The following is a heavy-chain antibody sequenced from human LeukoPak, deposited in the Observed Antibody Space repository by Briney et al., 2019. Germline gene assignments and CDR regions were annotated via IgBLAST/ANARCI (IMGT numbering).Heavy chain of an antibody. CDR1: GFTFSDAW. J-gene: IGHJ4*02. Sequence: GGSLRLSCAASGFTFSDAWMSWVRQTPGKGPEWVGRIKSKTDGGTTDYAAPVKGRFSISRDDSENTLYLQMDSLKTEGTGVYYCTTEMRWELLFDDWGQGTLVTVSS. CDR2: IKSKTDGGTT. V-gene: IGHV3-15*01. CDR3: TTEMRWELLFDD. D-gene: IGHD1-26*01.